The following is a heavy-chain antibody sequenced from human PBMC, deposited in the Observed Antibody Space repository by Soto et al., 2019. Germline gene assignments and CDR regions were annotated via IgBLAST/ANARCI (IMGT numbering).Heavy chain of an antibody. Sequence: ASVKVSCKASGYTFTGYYMHWVRQAPGQGLEWMGWINPNSGGTNYAQKFQGWVTMTRDTSISTAYMELSRLRSDDTAVYYCARARSYSNYVYYMDDWGKGTTVTVSS. J-gene: IGHJ6*03. CDR3: ARARSYSNYVYYMDD. D-gene: IGHD4-4*01. CDR2: INPNSGGT. CDR1: GYTFTGYY. V-gene: IGHV1-2*04.